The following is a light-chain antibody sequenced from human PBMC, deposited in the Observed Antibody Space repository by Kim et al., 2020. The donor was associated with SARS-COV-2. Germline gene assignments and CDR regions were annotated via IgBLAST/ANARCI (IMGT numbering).Light chain of an antibody. J-gene: IGLJ2*01. CDR3: QVWDSSTVV. Sequence: VALGQTARITCGGNNIGSKNVPWYQQKPGQAPVLVIYRDSNRPSGIPERFSGSNSGNTATLTISRAQAGDEADYYCQVWDSSTVVFGGGTKLTVL. CDR1: NIGSKN. CDR2: RDS. V-gene: IGLV3-9*01.